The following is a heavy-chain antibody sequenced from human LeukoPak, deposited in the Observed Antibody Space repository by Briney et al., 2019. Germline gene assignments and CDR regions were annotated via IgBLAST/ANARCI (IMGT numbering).Heavy chain of an antibody. Sequence: GGSLRLSCAASGFTFSSYWMHWVRQAPGKGLVGVSRINSDGSSTSYADSVKGRFTISRDNAKNTLYLQMNSLRAEDTAVYYCARDLEEYSSPDFDYWGQGTLVTVSS. CDR2: INSDGSST. D-gene: IGHD6-6*01. J-gene: IGHJ4*02. V-gene: IGHV3-74*01. CDR3: ARDLEEYSSPDFDY. CDR1: GFTFSSYW.